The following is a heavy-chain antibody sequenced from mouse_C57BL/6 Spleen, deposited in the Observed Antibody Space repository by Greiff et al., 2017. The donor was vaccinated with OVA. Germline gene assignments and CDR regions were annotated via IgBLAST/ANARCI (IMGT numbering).Heavy chain of an antibody. V-gene: IGHV5-6*01. CDR2: ISSGGSYT. CDR3: ARHEQIDY. CDR1: GFTFSSYG. Sequence: EVKLMESGGDLVKPGGSLKLSCAASGFTFSSYGMSWVRQTPDKRLEWVATISSGGSYTYYPDSVKGRFTISRDNSKNTLYLQMSSLKSEDTAMYYCARHEQIDYWGQGTTLTVSS. J-gene: IGHJ2*01.